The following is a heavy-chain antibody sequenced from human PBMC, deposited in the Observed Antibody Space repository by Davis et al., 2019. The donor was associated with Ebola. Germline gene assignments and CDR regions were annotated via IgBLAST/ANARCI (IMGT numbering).Heavy chain of an antibody. CDR2: IIPILCIA. J-gene: IGHJ6*02. CDR3: ARRGVTTLYYYYYYGMDV. D-gene: IGHD4-17*01. Sequence: SVTVSCKASRGTFSSYAISWVRQAPGQGLEWMGRIIPILCIANYAQKFQGRVTITADNSTSTAYMELSSLRSEDTAVYYCARRGVTTLYYYYYYGMDVWGQGTTVTVSS. V-gene: IGHV1-69*04. CDR1: RGTFSSYA.